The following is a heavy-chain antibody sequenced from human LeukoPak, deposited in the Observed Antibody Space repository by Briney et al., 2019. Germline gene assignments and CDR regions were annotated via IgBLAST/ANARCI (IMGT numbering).Heavy chain of an antibody. J-gene: IGHJ4*02. CDR2: INPSGGST. CDR3: ARDLPGDYVFDY. Sequence: GASVKVSCKASGYTFTSYYMHWVRQAPGQGLEWMGIINPSGGSTSYAQKFQGRVTMTRDMSTSTVYMELSSLRSEDTAVYYCARDLPGDYVFDYWGQGTLVTVSS. D-gene: IGHD4-17*01. CDR1: GYTFTSYY. V-gene: IGHV1-46*01.